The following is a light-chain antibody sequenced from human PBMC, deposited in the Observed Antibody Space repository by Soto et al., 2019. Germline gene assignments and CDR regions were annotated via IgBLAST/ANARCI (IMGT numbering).Light chain of an antibody. J-gene: IGKJ1*01. Sequence: EIVMTQSPATLSVSPGERVTLSCRASQSVFSSLAWYQQKPGQAPRLLIYGAATRATGIPARFSGSGSGTDFTLTISSLQSEDFAVYYCQQYTDWPLTFGQATRVEIK. V-gene: IGKV3-15*01. CDR3: QQYTDWPLT. CDR2: GAA. CDR1: QSVFSS.